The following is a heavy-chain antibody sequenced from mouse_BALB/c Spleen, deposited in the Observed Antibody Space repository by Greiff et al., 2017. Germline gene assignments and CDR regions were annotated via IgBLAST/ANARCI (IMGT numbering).Heavy chain of an antibody. Sequence: EVMLVESGGGLVKPGGSLKLSCAASGFTFSSYAMSWVRQTPEKRLEWVATISSGGSYTYYPDSVKGRFTISRDNAKNTLYLQMSSLRSEDTAMYNGARPYNRYDEEPFANGGQGTVGNVSA. J-gene: IGHJ3*01. V-gene: IGHV5-9-1*01. CDR3: ARPYNRYDEEPFAN. CDR2: ISSGGSYT. CDR1: GFTFSSYA. D-gene: IGHD2-14*01.